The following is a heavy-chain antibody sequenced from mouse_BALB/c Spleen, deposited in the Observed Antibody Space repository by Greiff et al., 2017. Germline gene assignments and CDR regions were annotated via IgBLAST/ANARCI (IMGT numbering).Heavy chain of an antibody. CDR3: ARDIPDGNYAMDY. CDR2: IRNKANGYTT. Sequence: EVKLVESGGGLVQPGGSLRLSCATSGFTFTDYYMSWVRQPPGKALEWLGFIRNKANGYTTEYSASVKGRFTISRDNSQSILYLQMNTLRAEDSATYYCARDIPDGNYAMDYWGQGTSVTVSS. CDR1: GFTFTDYY. J-gene: IGHJ4*01. V-gene: IGHV7-3*02.